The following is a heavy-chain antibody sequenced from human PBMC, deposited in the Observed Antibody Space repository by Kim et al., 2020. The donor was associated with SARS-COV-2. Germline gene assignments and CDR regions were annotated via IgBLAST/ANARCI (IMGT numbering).Heavy chain of an antibody. J-gene: IGHJ1*01. CDR1: GFTFSSYA. Sequence: GGSLRLSCAASGFTFSSYAMHWVRQAPGKGLEWVAVISYDGSNKYYADSVKGRFTISRDNSKNTLYLQMNSLRAEDTAVYYCARPRGAAGSDFQHWGQGTLVTVSS. CDR3: ARPRGAAGSDFQH. CDR2: ISYDGSNK. D-gene: IGHD6-13*01. V-gene: IGHV3-30-3*01.